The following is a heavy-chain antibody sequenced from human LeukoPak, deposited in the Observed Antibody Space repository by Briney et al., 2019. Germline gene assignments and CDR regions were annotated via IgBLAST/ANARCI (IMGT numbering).Heavy chain of an antibody. CDR1: GYTLTELS. V-gene: IGHV1-24*01. D-gene: IGHD3-22*01. CDR3: ATDAYYDSSGRNKGVGDY. Sequence: AASVKVSCKVSGYTLTELSMHWVRQAPGKGLEWMGGFDPEDGETIYAQKFQGRVTMTEDTSTDTAHMELSSPRSEDTAVYYCATDAYYDSSGRNKGVGDYWGQGTLVTVSS. CDR2: FDPEDGET. J-gene: IGHJ4*02.